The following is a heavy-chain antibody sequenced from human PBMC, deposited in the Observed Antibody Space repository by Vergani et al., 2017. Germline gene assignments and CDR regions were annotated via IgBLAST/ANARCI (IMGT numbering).Heavy chain of an antibody. CDR3: AGGGGSYFIRRYFDL. CDR2: IYHSGST. J-gene: IGHJ2*01. Sequence: QVQLQESGPGLVKPSGTLSLTCAVSGGSISSSNWWSWVRQPPGKGLEWIGEIYHSGSTNYNPSRKSRVTISVDKSKNQFSLKLSAVTAADQAGYYCAGGGGSYFIRRYFDLWGRGTLVTVSS. V-gene: IGHV4-4*02. CDR1: GGSISSSNW. D-gene: IGHD1-26*01.